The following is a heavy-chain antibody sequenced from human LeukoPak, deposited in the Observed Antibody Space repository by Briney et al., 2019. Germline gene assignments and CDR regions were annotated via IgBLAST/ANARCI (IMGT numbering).Heavy chain of an antibody. CDR2: INPDGSVK. CDR1: GFIFGGYW. J-gene: IGHJ4*02. Sequence: GGSLRLSCAASGFIFGGYWMSWVRQAPGRGLEWVANINPDGSVKYYVDSIKGRFTISRDNAKNSLYLQMNSLRAEDTAVYYCASGFLQWLYWGQGTLVTVSS. V-gene: IGHV3-7*01. CDR3: ASGFLQWLY. D-gene: IGHD3-3*01.